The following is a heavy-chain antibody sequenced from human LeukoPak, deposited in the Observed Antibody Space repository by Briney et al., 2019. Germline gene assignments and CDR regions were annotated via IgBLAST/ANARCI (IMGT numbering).Heavy chain of an antibody. CDR3: ARESPHSSSLDY. D-gene: IGHD6-13*01. CDR1: GYTFTGYY. CDR2: INPNSGGT. Sequence: AASVKVSCKASGYTFTGYYMHWVRQAPGQGPEWMGWINPNSGGTNYAQKFQGRVTMTRDTSISTAYMELSRLRSDDTAVYYCARESPHSSSLDYWGQGTLVTVSS. V-gene: IGHV1-2*02. J-gene: IGHJ4*02.